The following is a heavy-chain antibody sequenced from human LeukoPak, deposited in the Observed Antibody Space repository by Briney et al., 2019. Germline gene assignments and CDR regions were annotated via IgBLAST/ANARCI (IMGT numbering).Heavy chain of an antibody. CDR2: ISNTGVAT. CDR3: VKSAGKDGYRDVLDI. Sequence: GGSLRLSCAASGFSNSALNWVRQAPGQGLEWVSTISNTGVATYYADSVKGRFTISRDTFRNTLLLQMNSLRADDTAVYYCVKSAGKDGYRDVLDIWGQGTVVTVSS. CDR1: GFSNSA. D-gene: IGHD5-24*01. V-gene: IGHV3-23*05. J-gene: IGHJ3*02.